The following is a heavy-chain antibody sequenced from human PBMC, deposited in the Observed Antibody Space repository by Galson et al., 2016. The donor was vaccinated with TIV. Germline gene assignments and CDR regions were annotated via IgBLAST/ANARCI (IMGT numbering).Heavy chain of an antibody. CDR3: ARDRDVAISGVIYYTGMDV. CDR1: GGYLSSRNW. J-gene: IGHJ6*02. CDR2: ISDRGST. D-gene: IGHD3-3*01. V-gene: IGHV4-4*02. Sequence: TLSLTCAVSGGYLSSRNWWPWVRQPPGKGLEWIGEISDRGSTNYNPSLKSRVTMSVDKSKNQFSLKLISVTAADTAIDYCARDRDVAISGVIYYTGMDVWGPGTTVTVSS.